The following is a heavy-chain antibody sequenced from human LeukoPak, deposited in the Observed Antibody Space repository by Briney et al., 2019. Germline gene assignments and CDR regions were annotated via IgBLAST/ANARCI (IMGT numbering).Heavy chain of an antibody. CDR1: GGSISSSNW. D-gene: IGHD6-13*01. Sequence: SETLSLTCAVSGGSISSSNWWGWVRQPPGKGLEWIGSIYYTGSTDYTPSLKSRATISADTSKNQFSLKLTSVTAADTAVYYCSSLEVSSSWRYWGQGTLVTVSS. CDR2: IYYTGST. J-gene: IGHJ4*02. CDR3: SSLEVSSSWRY. V-gene: IGHV4-4*02.